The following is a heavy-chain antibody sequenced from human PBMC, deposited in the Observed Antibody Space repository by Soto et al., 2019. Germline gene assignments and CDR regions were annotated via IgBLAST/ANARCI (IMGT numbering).Heavy chain of an antibody. CDR2: MSTRSDK. V-gene: IGHV3-21*01. CDR1: GFHFTTHS. Sequence: GGSLRLSFAASGFHFTTHSMNGVRTAPGKRLEWLSSMSTRSDKSDADSVKGRCTISRDNANSSVSLQMNSLRAEDTAVYYCAREDTTWRLAFGLDVWGQGTTVTVSS. J-gene: IGHJ6*02. CDR3: AREDTTWRLAFGLDV. D-gene: IGHD4-17*01.